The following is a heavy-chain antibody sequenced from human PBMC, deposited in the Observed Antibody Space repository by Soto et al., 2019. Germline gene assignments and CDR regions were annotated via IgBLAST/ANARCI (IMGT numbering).Heavy chain of an antibody. CDR2: IWYDGSNK. J-gene: IGHJ4*02. Sequence: QVQLVESGGGVVQPGRSLRLSCAVSGLTFSSYGMHWVRQAPGKGLEWVAVIWYDGSNKYYADSVKGRFTISRDDSKNTLFLQMNSLRVEDTAVYYCARDIWTGATGRSLDYWGQGTLVTVSS. CDR3: ARDIWTGATGRSLDY. CDR1: GLTFSSYG. V-gene: IGHV3-33*01. D-gene: IGHD1-1*01.